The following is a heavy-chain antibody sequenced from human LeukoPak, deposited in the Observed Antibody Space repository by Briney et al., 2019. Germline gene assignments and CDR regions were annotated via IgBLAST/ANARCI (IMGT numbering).Heavy chain of an antibody. CDR2: IYYSGST. J-gene: IGHJ4*02. V-gene: IGHV4-39*01. CDR1: GGPISSSSYY. Sequence: SETLSLTCTVSGGPISSSSYYWGWIHQPPGKGLEWIGSIYYSGSTYYNPSLKSRVTISVDTSKNQFSLKLSSVTAADTAVYYCARSNPRGSGSYDYWGQGTLVTVSS. D-gene: IGHD3-10*01. CDR3: ARSNPRGSGSYDY.